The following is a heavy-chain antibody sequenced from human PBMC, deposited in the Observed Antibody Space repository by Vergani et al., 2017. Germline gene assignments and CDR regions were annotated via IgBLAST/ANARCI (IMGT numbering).Heavy chain of an antibody. CDR2: IWYDGSNK. D-gene: IGHD2-2*01. V-gene: IGHV3-33*01. CDR1: GFTFSSYG. J-gene: IGHJ4*02. CDR3: ARETYCSSTSCYRYFDY. Sequence: QVQLVESGGGVVQPGRSLRLSCAASGFTFSSYGMHWVRQAPGKGLEWVAVIWYDGSNKYYADSVKGRFTISRDNSKNTLYLQMNSLRAEDTAVYYCARETYCSSTSCYRYFDYWGQGTLVTVSS.